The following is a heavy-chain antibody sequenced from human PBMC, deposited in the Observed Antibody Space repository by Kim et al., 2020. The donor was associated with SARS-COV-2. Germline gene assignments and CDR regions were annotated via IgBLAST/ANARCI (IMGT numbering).Heavy chain of an antibody. J-gene: IGHJ6*02. CDR3: AREYEPIAAAGRSYYGMDV. Sequence: GRFTISQDNSKNTLYLQMNGLGAEDTAVYYCAREYEPIAAAGRSYYGMDVWGQGTTVTVSS. V-gene: IGHV3-30*07. D-gene: IGHD6-13*01.